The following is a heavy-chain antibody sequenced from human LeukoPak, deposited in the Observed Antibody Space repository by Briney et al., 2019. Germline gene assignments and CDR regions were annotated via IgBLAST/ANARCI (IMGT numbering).Heavy chain of an antibody. J-gene: IGHJ4*02. CDR2: IFASGDTT. D-gene: IGHD2-15*01. Sequence: GGSLRLSCAASGFTFSNYAMSWVRQPPGKGLEWVSGIFASGDTTYYADSVKGRFTISRDNSKNTLYLQMNSLRAEDTAIYYCAKDSCGGSCPGWWGQGTLVTVSS. CDR1: GFTFSNYA. CDR3: AKDSCGGSCPGW. V-gene: IGHV3-23*01.